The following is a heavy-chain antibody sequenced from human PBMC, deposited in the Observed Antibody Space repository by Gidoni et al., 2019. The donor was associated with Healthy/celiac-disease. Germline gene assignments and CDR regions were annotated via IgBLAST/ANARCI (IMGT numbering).Heavy chain of an antibody. D-gene: IGHD6-13*01. V-gene: IGHV3-23*01. CDR2: ISGSGGST. CDR1: AFTFSSYA. J-gene: IGHJ6*02. Sequence: EVQLFEFGGGSVQPGGSLRRPFAASAFTFSSYATSWVRQDLGKGLGWVSAISGSGGSTYYADSVKGRFTISRDKSKNTMYLQMNSLRAEDTAVYYCAKEGVAAAGTGYYGMDVWGQGTTVTVSS. CDR3: AKEGVAAAGTGYYGMDV.